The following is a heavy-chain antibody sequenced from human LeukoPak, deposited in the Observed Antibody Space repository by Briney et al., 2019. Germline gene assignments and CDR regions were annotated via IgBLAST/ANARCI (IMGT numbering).Heavy chain of an antibody. CDR2: IYYSGST. D-gene: IGHD4-23*01. J-gene: IGHJ3*02. CDR3: AGSYGGNPDAFDI. CDR1: GGSISSYY. Sequence: PSETLSLTCTVSGGSISSYYWSWIRQPPGKGLEWIGYIYYSGSTNYNPSLKSRVTISVDTSKNQFSLKLSSVTAADTAVYYCAGSYGGNPDAFDIWGQGKWSPSLQ. V-gene: IGHV4-59*01.